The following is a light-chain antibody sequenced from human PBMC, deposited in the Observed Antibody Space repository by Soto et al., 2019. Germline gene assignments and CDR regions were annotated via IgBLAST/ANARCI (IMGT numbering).Light chain of an antibody. J-gene: IGKJ4*01. CDR1: QSISSW. Sequence: DIQMTQSPSTLSASVGDRVSITCRASQSISSWLAWYQQKPGKAPKLLIYKASSLESGVPSRFSGSGSGTEFTLTISSLQPDDIATYYCQQYNSYPLTFGGGTKVEIK. V-gene: IGKV1-5*03. CDR3: QQYNSYPLT. CDR2: KAS.